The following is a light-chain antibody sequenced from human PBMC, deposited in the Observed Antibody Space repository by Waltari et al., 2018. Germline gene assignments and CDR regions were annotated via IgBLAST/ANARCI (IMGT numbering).Light chain of an antibody. CDR2: DAS. Sequence: ELVLTQSPATLSLSPGERATLSCRASQNVINFLAWYQQKAGRAPRLLIYDASQRATGIPARFSGSGSGTDFTLTISSLEPEDFALYYCQQHRNWPITFGQGTRLEIK. J-gene: IGKJ5*01. V-gene: IGKV3-11*01. CDR3: QQHRNWPIT. CDR1: QNVINF.